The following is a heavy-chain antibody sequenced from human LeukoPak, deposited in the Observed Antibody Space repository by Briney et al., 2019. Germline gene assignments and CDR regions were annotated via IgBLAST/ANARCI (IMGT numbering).Heavy chain of an antibody. CDR3: ARDRYYYDISGYYAWFDP. V-gene: IGHV4-4*07. Sequence: SETLSLTCTVSGVSISSYYWSWIRQPAGKGLEWIGRFHTSGSTNYNPSLKSRVTMSVDTSKNQFSLKLSSVTAADTAVYYCARDRYYYDISGYYAWFDPWGQGTLVTVSS. CDR1: GVSISSYY. D-gene: IGHD3-22*01. CDR2: FHTSGST. J-gene: IGHJ5*02.